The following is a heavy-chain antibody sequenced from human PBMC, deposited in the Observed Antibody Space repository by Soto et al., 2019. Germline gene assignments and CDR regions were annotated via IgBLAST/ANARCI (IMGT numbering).Heavy chain of an antibody. CDR3: ARDGGAITIFGVVITNWFDP. V-gene: IGHV3-21*01. CDR2: ISSSSSYI. J-gene: IGHJ5*02. D-gene: IGHD3-3*01. Sequence: GGSLRLSCAASGFTFSSYSMNWVRQAPGKGLEWVSSISSSSSYIYYADSVKGRFTISRDNAKNSLYLQMNSLRAEDTAVYYCARDGGAITIFGVVITNWFDPWGQGTLVTVS. CDR1: GFTFSSYS.